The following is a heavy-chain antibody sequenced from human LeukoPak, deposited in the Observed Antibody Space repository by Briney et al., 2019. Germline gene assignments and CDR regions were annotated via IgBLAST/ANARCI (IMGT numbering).Heavy chain of an antibody. V-gene: IGHV4-59*01. CDR2: IYYSGST. D-gene: IGHD5-18*01. J-gene: IGHJ4*02. CDR1: GGSISSYY. CDR3: ASLDTAVGNFVY. Sequence: SETLSLTCTVSGGSISSYYWSWIRQPPGKGLEWIGYIYYSGSTNYNPSLKSRVTISVDTSKNQFSLKLSSVAAADTAVYYCASLDTAVGNFVYWGQGTLVTVS.